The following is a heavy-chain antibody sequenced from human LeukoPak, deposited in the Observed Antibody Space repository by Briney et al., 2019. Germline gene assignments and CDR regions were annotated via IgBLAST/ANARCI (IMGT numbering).Heavy chain of an antibody. V-gene: IGHV4-59*08. CDR1: GGSISSYY. CDR3: AIGATDTPYYFDY. Sequence: PSETLSLTCTVSGGSISSYYWSSIRQPPGKGLEWIGYIYYSGSTNYNPSLKSRVTISVDTSKNQFSLKLSSVTAADMAVYYCAIGATDTPYYFDYWGQGTLVTVSS. J-gene: IGHJ4*02. D-gene: IGHD1-1*01. CDR2: IYYSGST.